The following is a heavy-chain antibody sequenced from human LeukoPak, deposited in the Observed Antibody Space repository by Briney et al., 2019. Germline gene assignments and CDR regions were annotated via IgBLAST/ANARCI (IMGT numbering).Heavy chain of an antibody. CDR1: GYTFTIYG. V-gene: IGHV1-18*01. Sequence: ASVRVSCTASGYTFTIYGISWVRQAPGQGREWMGWISAYNGNTNYAQKLKGRVTMTTDTSTSTAYMELRSLRSDDTAVYYCARGEVGATKGGDAFDIWGQGTMVTVS. J-gene: IGHJ3*02. CDR2: ISAYNGNT. D-gene: IGHD1-26*01. CDR3: ARGEVGATKGGDAFDI.